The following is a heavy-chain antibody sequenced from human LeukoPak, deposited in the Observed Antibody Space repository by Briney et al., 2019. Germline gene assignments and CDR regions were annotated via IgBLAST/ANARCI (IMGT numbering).Heavy chain of an antibody. D-gene: IGHD2-21*01. Sequence: PGGSLRLSCAASGFTFSSYAMHWVRQAPGKGLEWVAVISYDGSNKYYADSAKGRFTISRDNSKNTLYLQMNSLRAEDTAVYYCARVESVVVIASSFDYWGQGTLVTVSS. V-gene: IGHV3-30-3*01. J-gene: IGHJ4*02. CDR1: GFTFSSYA. CDR3: ARVESVVVIASSFDY. CDR2: ISYDGSNK.